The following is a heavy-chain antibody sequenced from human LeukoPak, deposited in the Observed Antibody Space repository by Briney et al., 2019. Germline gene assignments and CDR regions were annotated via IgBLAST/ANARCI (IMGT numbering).Heavy chain of an antibody. CDR2: ISDSGGST. D-gene: IGHD3-22*01. CDR1: GFIFSTHA. V-gene: IGHV3-23*01. Sequence: GGSLRLSCVASGFIFSTHAMSWVRLAPGRGLEWVSTISDSGGSTYHTESVKGRFTISRDNSMSTLSLQMKSLRAEDTAVYYCARSPSYYDSSGYYAYYYYGMDVWGQGTTVTVSS. CDR3: ARSPSYYDSSGYYAYYYYGMDV. J-gene: IGHJ6*02.